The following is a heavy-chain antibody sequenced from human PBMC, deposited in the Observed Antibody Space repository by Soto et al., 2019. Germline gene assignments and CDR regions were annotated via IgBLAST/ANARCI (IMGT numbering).Heavy chain of an antibody. J-gene: IGHJ4*02. CDR3: VRGSGWVDY. Sequence: ELYLVESGGDSVQPGGSLRLSCAASAFTFRDYWMNWFRQAPGKGLEWVANIKADGSDASYADSEKGRFTISRDNGKNSLYLQMNSLTVEDTAVYYCVRGSGWVDYWGQGALVSVSS. V-gene: IGHV3-7*04. CDR2: IKADGSDA. CDR1: AFTFRDYW. D-gene: IGHD6-19*01.